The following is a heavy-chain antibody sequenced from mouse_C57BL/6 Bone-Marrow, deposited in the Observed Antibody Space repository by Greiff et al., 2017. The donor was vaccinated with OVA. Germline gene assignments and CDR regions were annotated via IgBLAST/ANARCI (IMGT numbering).Heavy chain of an antibody. CDR2: IYPGDGDT. CDR1: GYAFSSSW. Sequence: VQLQQSGPELVKPGASVKISCKASGYAFSSSWMNWVKQRPGKGLEWIGRIYPGDGDTNYNGKFKGKATLTADKSSSTAYMQLSSLTSEDSAVYFFAITTVGADYWGQGTTLTVSS. CDR3: AITTVGADY. V-gene: IGHV1-82*01. J-gene: IGHJ2*01. D-gene: IGHD1-1*01.